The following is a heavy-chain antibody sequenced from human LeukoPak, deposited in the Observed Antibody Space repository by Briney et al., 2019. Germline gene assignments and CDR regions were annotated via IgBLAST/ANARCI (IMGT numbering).Heavy chain of an antibody. CDR3: ARGRYSSSSGESFDY. D-gene: IGHD6-6*01. CDR2: MNPNSGNT. Sequence: ASVKVSCKASGYTFTSYDINWVRQATGQGREWMGWMNPNSGNTGYAQKFQGRVTMTRNTSISTAYMELSSLRSEDTAVYYCARGRYSSSSGESFDYWGQGTLVTVSS. V-gene: IGHV1-8*01. J-gene: IGHJ4*02. CDR1: GYTFTSYD.